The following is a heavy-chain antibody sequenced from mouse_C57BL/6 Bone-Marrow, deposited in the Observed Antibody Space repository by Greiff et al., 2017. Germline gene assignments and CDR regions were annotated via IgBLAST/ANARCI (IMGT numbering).Heavy chain of an antibody. D-gene: IGHD1-1*01. Sequence: EVQVVESGGGLVQPGGSLKLSCAASGFTFSDYYMYWVRQTPEKRLEWVAYISNGGGSTYYPDTVKGRFTISRDKAKNTLYLQMSRLKSEDTAMYYCARHVSITPYAMDYWGQGTSVTVSS. V-gene: IGHV5-12*01. CDR2: ISNGGGST. CDR3: ARHVSITPYAMDY. CDR1: GFTFSDYY. J-gene: IGHJ4*01.